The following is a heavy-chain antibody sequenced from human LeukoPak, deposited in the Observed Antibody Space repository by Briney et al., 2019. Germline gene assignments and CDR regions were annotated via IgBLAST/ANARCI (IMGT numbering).Heavy chain of an antibody. CDR1: GFSLSNARMG. CDR2: IFSNDEK. D-gene: IGHD1-26*01. J-gene: IGHJ3*02. Sequence: SGPTLVNPTETLTLTCTVSGFSLSNARMGVSWIRQPPGKALEWLAHIFSNDEKSYSTSLKSRLTISKDTSKSQVVLTMTNMDPVDTATYYCARIGLYRNSKVDAFDIWGQGTMVTVSS. CDR3: ARIGLYRNSKVDAFDI. V-gene: IGHV2-26*01.